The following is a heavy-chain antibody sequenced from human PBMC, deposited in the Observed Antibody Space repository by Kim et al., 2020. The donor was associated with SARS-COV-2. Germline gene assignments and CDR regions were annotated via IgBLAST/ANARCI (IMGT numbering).Heavy chain of an antibody. J-gene: IGHJ4*02. CDR2: INHSGST. D-gene: IGHD5-18*01. CDR3: ARARGYSYGYGVFAPIDY. CDR1: GGSFSGYY. Sequence: SETLSLTCAVYGGSFSGYYWSWIRQPPGKGLEWIGEINHSGSTNYNPSLKSRVTISVDTSKNQFSLKLSSVTAADTAVYYCARARGYSYGYGVFAPIDYWGQGTLVTVSS. V-gene: IGHV4-34*01.